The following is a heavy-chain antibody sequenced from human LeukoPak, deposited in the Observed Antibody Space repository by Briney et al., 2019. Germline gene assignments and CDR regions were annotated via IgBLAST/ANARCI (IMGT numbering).Heavy chain of an antibody. J-gene: IGHJ4*02. Sequence: SETLSLTCTVSGGSISSYYWNWIRQPPGKGLEWIGEINHSGSTNYNPSLKSRVTISVDTSKNQFSLKLSSVTAADTAVYYCAGSSIAAPERKDFDYWGQGTLVTVSS. V-gene: IGHV4-34*01. D-gene: IGHD6-6*01. CDR3: AGSSIAAPERKDFDY. CDR2: INHSGST. CDR1: GGSISSYY.